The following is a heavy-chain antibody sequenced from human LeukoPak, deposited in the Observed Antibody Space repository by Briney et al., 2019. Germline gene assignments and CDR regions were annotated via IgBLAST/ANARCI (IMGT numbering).Heavy chain of an antibody. CDR1: GFTFSSYA. CDR2: IKQDGSEK. V-gene: IGHV3-7*01. J-gene: IGHJ6*03. Sequence: GRSLRLSCAASGFTFSSYAIHWVRQAPGKGLEWVANIKQDGSEKYYVDSVKGRFTISRDNAKNSLYLQMNSLRAEDTAVYYCARSVLLWFGEPYYMDVWGKGTTVTVSS. D-gene: IGHD3-10*01. CDR3: ARSVLLWFGEPYYMDV.